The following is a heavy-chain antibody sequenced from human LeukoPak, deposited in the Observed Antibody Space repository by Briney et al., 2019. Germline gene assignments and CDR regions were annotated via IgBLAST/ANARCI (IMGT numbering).Heavy chain of an antibody. D-gene: IGHD3-3*01. CDR1: GFTFSSYA. CDR2: INGSGGST. V-gene: IGHV3-23*01. Sequence: GGSLRLSCAASGFTFSSYAMSWVRQAPGKGLEWVSAINGSGGSTYYADSVKGRFTISRDNSKNTLYLQMNSLRAEDTAVYYCAKSKTIFGVVGPFDYWGQGTLITVSS. J-gene: IGHJ4*02. CDR3: AKSKTIFGVVGPFDY.